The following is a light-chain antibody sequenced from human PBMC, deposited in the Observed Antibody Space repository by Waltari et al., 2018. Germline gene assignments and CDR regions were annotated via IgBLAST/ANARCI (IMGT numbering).Light chain of an antibody. V-gene: IGLV7-46*01. CDR3: LLSYTGFGAV. CDR2: DTT. CDR1: TGTVTSGHY. Sequence: QAVVTQEPSLTVSPGGTVTLTCGSSTGTVTSGHYPYWFQQKPGQAPRTLIYDTTDKHSWPPARFSGSLLGGKAALTLSGAQPEDEAEYYCLLSYTGFGAVFGGGTQLTVL. J-gene: IGLJ7*01.